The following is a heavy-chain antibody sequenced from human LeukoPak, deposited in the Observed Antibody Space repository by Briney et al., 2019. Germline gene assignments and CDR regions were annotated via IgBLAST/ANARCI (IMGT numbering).Heavy chain of an antibody. CDR3: ARYTKAGYYYYMDV. CDR2: IYYSGSA. J-gene: IGHJ6*03. D-gene: IGHD2-8*01. CDR1: GGSISTYY. Sequence: SETLSLTCTVSGGSISTYYWSWIRQPPGKGLEWIGYIYYSGSANYNPSLKSRVTISEDTSNNHFSLKRTSVTAADTAVYYCARYTKAGYYYYMDVWGKGTTVTVSS. V-gene: IGHV4-59*01.